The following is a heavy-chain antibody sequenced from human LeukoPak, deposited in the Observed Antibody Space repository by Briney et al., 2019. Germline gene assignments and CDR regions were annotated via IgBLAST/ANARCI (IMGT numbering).Heavy chain of an antibody. D-gene: IGHD4-11*01. CDR2: INGSVRRT. CDR3: AKDKEGTTVTTPYFDY. Sequence: PSGGTLRLSCAASGFTFTSIAMSWVRQAPGKGLEWVSTINGSVRRTFYAGSVKSRFTISSDNSNNTLYPQKNSLTAVDTAVYFCAKDKEGTTVTTPYFDYEGRGQVVTVSS. CDR1: GFTFTSIA. J-gene: IGHJ4*02. V-gene: IGHV3-23*01.